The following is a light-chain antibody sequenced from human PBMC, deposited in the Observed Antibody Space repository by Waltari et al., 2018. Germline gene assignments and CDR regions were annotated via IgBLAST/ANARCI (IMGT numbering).Light chain of an antibody. V-gene: IGKV1-8*01. Sequence: AIRITQSPSSLSASTGDRVTITCQASQGISSYLAWYKQKPGKAPKVLIYAASTLQSGVPSRFSGSGSGTDFTLTISCLQSEDFAIYYCQQYYSNPATFGQGTKVEIK. CDR3: QQYYSNPAT. J-gene: IGKJ1*01. CDR1: QGISSY. CDR2: AAS.